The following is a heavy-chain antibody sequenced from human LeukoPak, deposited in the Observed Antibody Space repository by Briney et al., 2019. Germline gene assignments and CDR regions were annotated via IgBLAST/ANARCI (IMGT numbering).Heavy chain of an antibody. D-gene: IGHD6-13*01. Sequence: SETLSLTCTVSGLSISSSSYYWGWLRQPPGKGLEWFGSIYYSGSTYYNPSLKSRVTISVDTSKNQFSLKLSSVTAADTAVYYCARSIYSSSPPYYDYYHGMDVWGQGTTVTVSS. CDR1: GLSISSSSYY. J-gene: IGHJ6*02. V-gene: IGHV4-39*07. CDR3: ARSIYSSSPPYYDYYHGMDV. CDR2: IYYSGST.